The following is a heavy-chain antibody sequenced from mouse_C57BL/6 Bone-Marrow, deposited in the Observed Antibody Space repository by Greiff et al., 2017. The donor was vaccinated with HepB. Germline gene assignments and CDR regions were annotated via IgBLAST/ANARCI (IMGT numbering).Heavy chain of an antibody. D-gene: IGHD2-4*01. CDR1: GYTFTSYW. CDR2: IYPGSGST. Sequence: QVHVKQSGAELVKPGASVKLSCKASGYTFTSYWITWVKQRPGQGLEWIGDIYPGSGSTNYNEKFKSKATLTVDTSSSTAYMQLSSLTSEDSAVYYCARGGYYDYDGGFAYWGQGTLVTVSA. J-gene: IGHJ3*01. CDR3: ARGGYYDYDGGFAY. V-gene: IGHV1-55*01.